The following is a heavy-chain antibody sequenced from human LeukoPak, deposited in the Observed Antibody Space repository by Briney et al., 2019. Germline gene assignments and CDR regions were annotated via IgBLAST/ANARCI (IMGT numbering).Heavy chain of an antibody. D-gene: IGHD4-17*01. Sequence: GGSLRLSCAASGFTFSTYWMSWVRQAPGKGLEWVANINQDGSEKYYVDSVKGRFTISRDHAKNSLYLQMNSLSAEDTAVYYCARGDYGDYAFDYWGQGTLVTVSS. CDR2: INQDGSEK. CDR1: GFTFSTYW. CDR3: ARGDYGDYAFDY. V-gene: IGHV3-7*05. J-gene: IGHJ4*02.